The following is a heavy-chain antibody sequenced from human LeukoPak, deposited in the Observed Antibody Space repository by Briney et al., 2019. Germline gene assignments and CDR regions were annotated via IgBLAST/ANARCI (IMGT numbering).Heavy chain of an antibody. D-gene: IGHD2-21*02. Sequence: PSETLSLTCAAYGGSFSGYYWSWIRQPAGKGLEWIGRIYTSGSSNYNPSLRSRVTMSVDTSKHQFSLKLSSVTAADTGVYCCARVVVVTAAREDYYDYCYMYVWGKGTTVTISS. CDR3: ARVVVVTAAREDYYDYCYMYV. J-gene: IGHJ6*03. CDR1: GGSFSGYY. CDR2: IYTSGSS. V-gene: IGHV4-59*10.